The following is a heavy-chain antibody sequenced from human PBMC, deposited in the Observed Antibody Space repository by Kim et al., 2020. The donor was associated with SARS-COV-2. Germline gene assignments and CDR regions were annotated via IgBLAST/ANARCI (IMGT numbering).Heavy chain of an antibody. CDR3: ARDRVASRIQLWDNFDY. D-gene: IGHD5-18*01. Sequence: VKGRFTISRDNAKNTLYLQMNSLRADDTAVYYCARDRVASRIQLWDNFDYWGQGILVTVSS. J-gene: IGHJ4*02. V-gene: IGHV3-74*01.